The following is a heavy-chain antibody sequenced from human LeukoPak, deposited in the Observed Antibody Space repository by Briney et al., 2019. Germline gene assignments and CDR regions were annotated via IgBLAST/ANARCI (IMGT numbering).Heavy chain of an antibody. Sequence: GESLKISCKGSGYTFTSYWIGWVGQMSGKGLEWMGIIYPGDSDTRYSPSFQGQVTISADTSISTAYLQWSSLKASDTAMYYCARNMDIADDSSGYYQVSFVYRGQGTTVTLSS. CDR1: GYTFTSYW. V-gene: IGHV5-51*01. J-gene: IGHJ6*01. D-gene: IGHD3-22*01. CDR2: IYPGDSDT. CDR3: ARNMDIADDSSGYYQVSFVY.